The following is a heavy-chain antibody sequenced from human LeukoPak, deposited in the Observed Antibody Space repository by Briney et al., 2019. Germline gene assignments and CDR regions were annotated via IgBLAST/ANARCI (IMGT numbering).Heavy chain of an antibody. Sequence: GGSLRLSCAASGFTVSSNYMSWVRQAPGKGLEWVSIIYSGGSTFYADSVKGRFTISRDNSKNTLYLQMNSLRAEDTAVYYCAREVGGNYYDSSGNFDYWGQGTLVTVSS. CDR2: IYSGGST. V-gene: IGHV3-53*01. CDR3: AREVGGNYYDSSGNFDY. D-gene: IGHD3-22*01. J-gene: IGHJ4*02. CDR1: GFTVSSNY.